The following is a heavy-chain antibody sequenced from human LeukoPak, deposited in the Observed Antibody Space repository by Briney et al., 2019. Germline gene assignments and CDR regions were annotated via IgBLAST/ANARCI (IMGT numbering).Heavy chain of an antibody. CDR1: GGSISGRNW. J-gene: IGHJ4*02. Sequence: SGTLSLTCAVSGGSISGRNWWSWVRQAPGKGLQWIGEIDHRGSANYNPSLKSRVTISVDKSKNQFSLRLSSVTAADTAVYYCARVGGDGYNFDYWGQGTLVTVSS. CDR3: ARVGGDGYNFDY. CDR2: IDHRGSA. V-gene: IGHV4-4*02. D-gene: IGHD5-24*01.